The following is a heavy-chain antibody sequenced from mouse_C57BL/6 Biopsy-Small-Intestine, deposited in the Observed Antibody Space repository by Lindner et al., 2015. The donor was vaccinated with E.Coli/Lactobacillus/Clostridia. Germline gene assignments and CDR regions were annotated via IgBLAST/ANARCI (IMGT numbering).Heavy chain of an antibody. CDR3: ARSGNYYYGSSGYAMDY. CDR1: GYAFSSSW. V-gene: IGHV1-82*01. Sequence: VQLQESGPELVKPGASVKISCKASGYAFSSSWMNWVKQRPGKGLEWIGRIYPGDGDTNYNGKFKGKATLTADKSSSTAYMQLSSLTSEDSAVYFCARSGNYYYGSSGYAMDYWGQGTSVTVSS. D-gene: IGHD1-1*01. J-gene: IGHJ4*01. CDR2: IYPGDGDT.